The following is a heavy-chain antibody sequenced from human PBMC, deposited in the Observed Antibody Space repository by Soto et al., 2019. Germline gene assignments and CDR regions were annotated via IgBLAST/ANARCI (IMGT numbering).Heavy chain of an antibody. D-gene: IGHD1-7*01. J-gene: IGHJ4*02. CDR2: IIPISGAA. V-gene: IGHV1-69*06. CDR3: ARDMTRTVVPYFDF. CDR1: GGTFSNYV. Sequence: GASLQVPCKSSGGTFSNYVVNWVRQAPGQGLEWMGRIIPISGAANYAQKFQGRVTITADKSTSTSYMELSSLRSEDTAVYYCARDMTRTVVPYFDFWGQGTLVNVSA.